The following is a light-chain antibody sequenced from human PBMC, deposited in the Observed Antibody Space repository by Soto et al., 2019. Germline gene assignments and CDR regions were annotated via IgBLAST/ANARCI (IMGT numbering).Light chain of an antibody. CDR3: SSYRSSTTFYV. V-gene: IGLV2-14*01. Sequence: QSVLTQPASVSGSPGQAITISCTGTSSDIGDLGSWYEQHPGRAPKLIIYAVTNRPSWVSNRFSGSKSGNTASLTISGLQAEDEADFYCSSYRSSTTFYVFGSGTKVTVL. CDR2: AVT. CDR1: SSDIGDL. J-gene: IGLJ1*01.